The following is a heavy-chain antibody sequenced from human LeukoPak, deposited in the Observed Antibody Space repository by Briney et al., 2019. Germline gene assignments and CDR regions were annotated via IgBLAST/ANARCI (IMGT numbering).Heavy chain of an antibody. Sequence: PSETLSLTCTVSGGSISSYYWSWIRQPPGKGLEWIGYIYYSGSTNYNPPLKSRVTISVDTSKNQFSLKLSSVTAADTAVYYCMGSAVAGRGYWGQGTLVTVSS. V-gene: IGHV4-59*01. CDR1: GGSISSYY. J-gene: IGHJ4*02. CDR3: MGSAVAGRGY. D-gene: IGHD6-19*01. CDR2: IYYSGST.